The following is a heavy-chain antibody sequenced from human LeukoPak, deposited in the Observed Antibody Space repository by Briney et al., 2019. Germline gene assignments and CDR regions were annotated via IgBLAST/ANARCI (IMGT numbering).Heavy chain of an antibody. V-gene: IGHV1-8*01. CDR3: ARGRGSGWYEGYYYYYMDV. CDR2: MNPNSGNT. J-gene: IGHJ6*03. D-gene: IGHD6-19*01. CDR1: GYTFTSYD. Sequence: ASVKVSCKASGYTFTSYDLNWVRQATGQGLEWMGWMNPNSGNTGYAQKFQGRVTMTRNTSISTAYMELSSLRSEDTAVYYCARGRGSGWYEGYYYYYMDVWGKGTTVTISS.